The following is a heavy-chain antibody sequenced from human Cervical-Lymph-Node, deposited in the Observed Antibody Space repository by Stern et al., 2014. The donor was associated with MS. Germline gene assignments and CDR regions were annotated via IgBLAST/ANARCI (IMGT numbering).Heavy chain of an antibody. CDR2: IFSNGDK. Sequence: QVTLRESGPTLVKRTQTLTLTCDFSGFSLSASGVGVGWIRQPPGKALDWLAQIFSNGDKRYSPSLKNRLTITKDTSKNQAVLRMTNMEPVDTATYYCAPRSSTPRQYDPYDAFDSWGQGTMVTVSS. CDR3: APRSSTPRQYDPYDAFDS. CDR1: GFSLSASGVG. V-gene: IGHV2-5*01. D-gene: IGHD3-16*01. J-gene: IGHJ3*02.